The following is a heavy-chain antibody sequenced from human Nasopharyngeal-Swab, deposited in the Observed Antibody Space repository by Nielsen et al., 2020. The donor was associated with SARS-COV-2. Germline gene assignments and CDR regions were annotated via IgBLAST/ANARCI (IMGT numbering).Heavy chain of an antibody. V-gene: IGHV1-69*01. CDR2: IIPIFGTA. D-gene: IGHD2-15*01. Sequence: KISCAASGFTFSSYAISWVRQAPGQGLEWMGGIIPIFGTANYAQKFQGRVTITADESTSTAYMELSSLRSEDTAVYYCAREGNCSGGSCYSGWFDPWGQGTLVTVSS. J-gene: IGHJ5*02. CDR3: AREGNCSGGSCYSGWFDP. CDR1: GFTFSSYA.